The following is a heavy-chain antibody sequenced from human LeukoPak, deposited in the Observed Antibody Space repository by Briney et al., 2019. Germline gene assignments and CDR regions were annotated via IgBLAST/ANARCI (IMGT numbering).Heavy chain of an antibody. CDR1: GGSFTDYY. CDR3: TRDRGHGSQDY. Sequence: SETLSLTCTVSGGSFTDYYWGWIRQPPGKGLEWIASVYYSGSTFYNPSLKNPVTISLDTSKGQFSLKLSSVTAADTAVYYCTRDRGHGSQDYWGQGTLVTVS. V-gene: IGHV4-39*07. J-gene: IGHJ4*02. CDR2: VYYSGST. D-gene: IGHD1-26*01.